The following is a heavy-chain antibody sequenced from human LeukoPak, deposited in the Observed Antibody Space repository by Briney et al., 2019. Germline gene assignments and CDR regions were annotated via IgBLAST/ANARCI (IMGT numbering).Heavy chain of an antibody. V-gene: IGHV4-34*01. Sequence: SETLSLACAVYGGSFSGYYWTWIRQPPGKGLEWIGEINHSGSTNYNPSLKSRVTISVDTSKSQFSLKLSSVTAADTAIYFCARRGLRFLESVKYSWFDPWGQGTLVTVSS. J-gene: IGHJ5*02. D-gene: IGHD3-3*01. CDR2: INHSGST. CDR3: ARRGLRFLESVKYSWFDP. CDR1: GGSFSGYY.